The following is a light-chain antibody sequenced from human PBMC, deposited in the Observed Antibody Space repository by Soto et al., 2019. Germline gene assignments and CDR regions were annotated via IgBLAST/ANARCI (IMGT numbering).Light chain of an antibody. CDR1: DSISTY. V-gene: IGKV1-39*01. Sequence: DIQMTQSPSSLSASVGDRVTMTCRASDSISTYLNWYQQKPGKAPNLLIFAASTLQSGVPSRFSGSGSGTDFTLTIRSLQPEDFATYYCQESYSTPRWTFGQGTKVDIK. CDR2: AAS. J-gene: IGKJ1*01. CDR3: QESYSTPRWT.